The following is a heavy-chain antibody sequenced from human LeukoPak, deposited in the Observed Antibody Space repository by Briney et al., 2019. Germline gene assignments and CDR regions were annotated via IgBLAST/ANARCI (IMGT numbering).Heavy chain of an antibody. Sequence: GGSLRLSCAASGFTFSSFEMNWVRQAPGKGLEWVSYISSGGNTIFYADSVKGRFTISRDNAKNSLYPQMNSLRAEDTALYYCARGCGTASCYYWYFDLWGRGTLVTVSS. V-gene: IGHV3-48*03. CDR1: GFTFSSFE. CDR3: ARGCGTASCYYWYFDL. J-gene: IGHJ2*01. D-gene: IGHD2-2*01. CDR2: ISSGGNTI.